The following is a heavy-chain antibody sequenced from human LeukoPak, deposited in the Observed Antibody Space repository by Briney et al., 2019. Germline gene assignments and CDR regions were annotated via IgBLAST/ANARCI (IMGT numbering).Heavy chain of an antibody. CDR3: ARARVTAPYFDY. J-gene: IGHJ4*02. CDR1: GFTFSSYS. CDR2: ISSSSSYI. Sequence: GSLRLSCAASGFTFSSYSMNWVRQAPGKGLEWVSSISSSSSYIYYADSVKGRFTISRDNAKNSLYLQMNSLRAEDTAVYYCARARVTAPYFDYWGQGTLVTVSS. V-gene: IGHV3-21*01. D-gene: IGHD2-21*02.